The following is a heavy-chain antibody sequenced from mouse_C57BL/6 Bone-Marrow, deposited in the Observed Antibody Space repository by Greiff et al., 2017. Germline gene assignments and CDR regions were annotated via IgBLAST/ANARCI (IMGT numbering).Heavy chain of an antibody. J-gene: IGHJ2*01. CDR2: INPSNGGT. Sequence: VKLQQPGTELVKPGASVKLSCKASGYTFTSYWMHWVKQRPGQGLEWIGNINPSNGGTKYNEKFKSKATLTVDKASSTAYMQLSSLTSDASAVYSCATEWVSRYFDYWGQGTTLTVSS. V-gene: IGHV1-53*01. CDR1: GYTFTSYW. CDR3: ATEWVSRYFDY.